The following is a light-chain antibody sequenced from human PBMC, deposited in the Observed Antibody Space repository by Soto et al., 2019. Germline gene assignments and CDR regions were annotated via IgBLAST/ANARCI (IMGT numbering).Light chain of an antibody. CDR2: GAS. V-gene: IGKV3D-20*02. CDR3: QQRANWPALT. CDR1: QSVSSNY. Sequence: EIVLTQSPGTLSLSPGERATLSCRASQSVSSNYLAWYQQKSGQAPRLLIYGASSRATGIPDRFSGSGSGTDFTLTISRLEPEDFAVYYCQQRANWPALTFGGGTKVEIK. J-gene: IGKJ4*01.